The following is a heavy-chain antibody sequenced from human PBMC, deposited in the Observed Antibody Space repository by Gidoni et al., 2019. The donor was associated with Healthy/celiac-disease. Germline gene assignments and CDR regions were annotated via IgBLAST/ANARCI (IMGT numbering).Heavy chain of an antibody. Sequence: QLQLHESGPGLVKPSETLSLTCPVSGCSISSSSYYWGWIREPPGKRLEWIGSIYYSDSTYYNPSLKSRVTISVDTSKNQFSLKLSSVTAADTAVYYCASVLRYLDRLHRNFDYWGQGTLVTVSS. V-gene: IGHV4-39*01. CDR2: IYYSDST. J-gene: IGHJ4*02. CDR1: GCSISSSSYY. CDR3: ASVLRYLDRLHRNFDY. D-gene: IGHD3-9*01.